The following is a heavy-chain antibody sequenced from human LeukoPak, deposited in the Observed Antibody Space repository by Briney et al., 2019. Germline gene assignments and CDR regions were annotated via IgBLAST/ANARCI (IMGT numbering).Heavy chain of an antibody. CDR1: GYTFTSYG. J-gene: IGHJ4*02. CDR3: ARGILEGGITFGGVIVMFDY. CDR2: ISAYNGNT. V-gene: IGHV1-18*01. D-gene: IGHD3-16*02. Sequence: ASVKVSCKASGYTFTSYGISCVRQAPGQGLEWMGWISAYNGNTNYAQKLQGRVTMTTDTSTSTAYMELRSLRSDDTAVYYCARGILEGGITFGGVIVMFDYWGQGTLVTVSS.